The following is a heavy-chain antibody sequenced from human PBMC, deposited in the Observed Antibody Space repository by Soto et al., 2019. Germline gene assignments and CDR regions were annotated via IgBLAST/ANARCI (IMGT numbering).Heavy chain of an antibody. CDR2: INHSGST. V-gene: IGHV4-34*01. J-gene: IGHJ6*03. CDR3: ARTGYCSSTSCYLDYYMDV. CDR1: GGSFSGYY. D-gene: IGHD2-2*01. Sequence: SETLSLTCAVYGGSFSGYYWSWIRQPPGKGLEWIGEINHSGSTNYNPSLKSRVTISVDTSKNQFSLKLSSVTAADTAVYYCARTGYCSSTSCYLDYYMDVWGKGTTVTVSS.